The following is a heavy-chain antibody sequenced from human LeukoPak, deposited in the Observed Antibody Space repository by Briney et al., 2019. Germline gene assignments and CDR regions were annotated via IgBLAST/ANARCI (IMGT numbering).Heavy chain of an antibody. D-gene: IGHD5-12*01. CDR3: ARDENFSGYDGFGY. J-gene: IGHJ4*02. Sequence: PGGSLRLSCAASGFTFSSYGMHWVRQAPGKGLEWVAVIWYDGSNKYYADSVKGRFTISRDNSKNTLYLQMNSLRAEDTAVYYCARDENFSGYDGFGYWGQGTLVTVSS. V-gene: IGHV3-33*01. CDR1: GFTFSSYG. CDR2: IWYDGSNK.